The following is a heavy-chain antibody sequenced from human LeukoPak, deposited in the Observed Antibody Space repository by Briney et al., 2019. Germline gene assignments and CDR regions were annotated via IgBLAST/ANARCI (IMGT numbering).Heavy chain of an antibody. CDR2: IWYDGSNK. CDR1: GFTFSSYG. V-gene: IGHV3-33*01. CDR3: ARGDYGDYLRAGFDY. Sequence: GRSLRLSCAASGFTFSSYGMHWVRQAPGKGLEWVAVIWYDGSNKYYADSVKGRFTISRDNSKNTLYLQMNSLRAEDTAVYYCARGDYGDYLRAGFDYWGQGTLVTVSS. J-gene: IGHJ4*02. D-gene: IGHD4-17*01.